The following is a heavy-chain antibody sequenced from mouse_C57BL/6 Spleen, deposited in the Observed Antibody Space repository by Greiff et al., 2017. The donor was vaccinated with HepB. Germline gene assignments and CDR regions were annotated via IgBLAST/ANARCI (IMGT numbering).Heavy chain of an antibody. CDR1: GYTFTDYE. J-gene: IGHJ2*01. CDR2: IDPETGGT. V-gene: IGHV1-15*01. D-gene: IGHD1-1*01. Sequence: QVQLQQSGAELVRPGASVTLSCKASGYTFTDYEMHWVKQTPVHGLEWIGAIDPETGGTAYNQKFKGKAILTADKSSSTAYMELRRLTSEDSAVYYCTRRDNYYSSSLDYWGQGTTLTVSS. CDR3: TRRDNYYSSSLDY.